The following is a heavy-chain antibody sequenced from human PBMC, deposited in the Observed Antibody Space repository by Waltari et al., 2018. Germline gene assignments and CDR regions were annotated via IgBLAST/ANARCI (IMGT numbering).Heavy chain of an antibody. J-gene: IGHJ6*02. D-gene: IGHD3-10*01. CDR3: ARVMYYGSGSYYRGSGYYYGMDV. CDR1: GGSISSYY. Sequence: QVQLQESGPGLVKPSETLSLTCTVSGGSISSYYWSWIRPPPGKGLEWIGYIYYSGSTNYNPSLKSRVTISVDTSKNQFSLKLSSVTAADTAVYYCARVMYYGSGSYYRGSGYYYGMDVWGQGTTVTVSS. CDR2: IYYSGST. V-gene: IGHV4-59*01.